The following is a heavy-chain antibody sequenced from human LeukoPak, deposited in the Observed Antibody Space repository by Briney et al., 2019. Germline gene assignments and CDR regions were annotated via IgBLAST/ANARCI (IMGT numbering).Heavy chain of an antibody. J-gene: IGHJ5*02. V-gene: IGHV3-30*02. CDR1: RFTFSSYG. CDR3: AKVGITGTTLAWFDP. CDR2: IRYDGINK. Sequence: GGSLRLSCAASRFTFSSYGMHWVRQAPGKGLEWVAFIRYDGINKYYADSVKGRFTISRDNSKNTLYLQMNSLRAEDTAVYYCAKVGITGTTLAWFDPWGQGTLVTVSS. D-gene: IGHD1-20*01.